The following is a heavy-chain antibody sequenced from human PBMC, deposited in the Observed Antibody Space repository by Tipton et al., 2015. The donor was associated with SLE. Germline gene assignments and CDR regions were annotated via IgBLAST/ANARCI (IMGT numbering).Heavy chain of an antibody. J-gene: IGHJ6*03. Sequence: TLSLTCTVSGGSISSNSYYWGWIRQPPGKGLEWIGSIYYSGNTYYNPSLKSRVTISVDTSKNQFSLKLSSVTAADTAVYYCARLDTHQGPHYVYYMDVWDKGTTVTVSS. CDR2: IYYSGNT. CDR3: ARLDTHQGPHYVYYMDV. CDR1: GGSISSNSYY. D-gene: IGHD5-18*01. V-gene: IGHV4-39*01.